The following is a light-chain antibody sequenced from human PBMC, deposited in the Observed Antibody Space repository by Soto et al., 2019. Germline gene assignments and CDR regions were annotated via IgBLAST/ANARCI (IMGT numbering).Light chain of an antibody. Sequence: DIPMTQSPSSLSASVGDRVTISCRASQNISRHLHWYQQKPGKAPKLLIYAASSLQSGVSSRFSGSGSGTDFTLIISSLQPEDFASYYCQKSYRTAITFGQGTRREN. CDR1: QNISRH. V-gene: IGKV1-39*01. CDR2: AAS. CDR3: QKSYRTAIT. J-gene: IGKJ5*01.